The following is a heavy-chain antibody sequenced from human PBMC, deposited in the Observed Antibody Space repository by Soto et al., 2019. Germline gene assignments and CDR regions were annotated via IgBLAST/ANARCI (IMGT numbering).Heavy chain of an antibody. CDR3: VGIGAQVNY. CDR1: GGSISSSSYY. J-gene: IGHJ4*02. V-gene: IGHV4-39*01. Sequence: QLQLQESGPGLVKPSETLSLTCTVSGGSISSSSYYWGWIRQPPGKGLEWIGSISYSGSTSYNPSIKRRVTISVDTSKNEFSLKLSSVTAADTTVYYCVGIGAQVNYWGQGTLVTVSS. D-gene: IGHD6-13*01. CDR2: ISYSGST.